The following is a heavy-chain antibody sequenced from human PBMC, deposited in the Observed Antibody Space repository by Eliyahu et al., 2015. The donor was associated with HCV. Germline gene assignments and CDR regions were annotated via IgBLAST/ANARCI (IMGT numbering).Heavy chain of an antibody. V-gene: IGHV1-69*01. CDR3: ARDKWRYYGSGSYYNAPTNYYYGMDV. Sequence: LQWMGGIIPIFGTRNYAQKFQGRVTITADESTSTAYMELSSLRSEDTAVYYCARDKWRYYGSGSYYNAPTNYYYGMDVWGQGTTVTVSS. J-gene: IGHJ6*02. CDR2: IIPIFGTR. D-gene: IGHD3-10*01.